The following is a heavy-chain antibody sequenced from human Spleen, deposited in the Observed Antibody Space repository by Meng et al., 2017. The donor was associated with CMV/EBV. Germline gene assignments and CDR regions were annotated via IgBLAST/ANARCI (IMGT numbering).Heavy chain of an antibody. CDR3: ARDTSPASTRAFDI. CDR2: ISSSSSYI. Sequence: GESLKISCAASGFTFSSYSMNWVRQAPGKGLEWVSSISSSSSYIYYADSVKGRFTISRDNAKNSLYLQMNSLRAEDTAVYYCARDTSPASTRAFDIWGQGTMVTVSS. D-gene: IGHD2-2*01. CDR1: GFTFSSYS. J-gene: IGHJ3*02. V-gene: IGHV3-21*01.